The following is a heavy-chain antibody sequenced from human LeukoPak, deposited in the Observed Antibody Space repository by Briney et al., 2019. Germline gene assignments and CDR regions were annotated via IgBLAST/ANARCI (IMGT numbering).Heavy chain of an antibody. CDR1: GYTFTGYY. V-gene: IGHV1-2*02. J-gene: IGHJ4*02. D-gene: IGHD6-19*01. CDR3: ARDRSGWGDFDY. Sequence: ASVTVSCKASGYTFTGYYMHWVGQAPGQGLEGMGWINPNSGGTNYAQKFQGRVTITRDTSISTAYMELSRLRSDDTAVYYCARDRSGWGDFDYWGQGTLVTVSS. CDR2: INPNSGGT.